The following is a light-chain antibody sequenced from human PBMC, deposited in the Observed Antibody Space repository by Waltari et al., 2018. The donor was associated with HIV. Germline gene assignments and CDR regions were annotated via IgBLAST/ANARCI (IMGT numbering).Light chain of an antibody. V-gene: IGLV1-47*01. J-gene: IGLJ1*01. CDR2: RNN. CDR3: ASWDDGLRGHV. Sequence: QSGLTQPPSASGTPGQRLSISCAGNNPNSGHNFVFWYRHIPGAAPTLLVYRNNQRPSGVGDRFSGSRSGASASLVISGLRVEDEADYYCASWDDGLRGHVFGSGTTVSV. CDR1: NPNSGHNF.